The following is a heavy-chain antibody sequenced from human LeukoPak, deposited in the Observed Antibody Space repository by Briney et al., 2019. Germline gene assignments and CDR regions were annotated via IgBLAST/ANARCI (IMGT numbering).Heavy chain of an antibody. Sequence: PGGSLRLSCAASGFTFSSYWMSWVRQAPGKGLEWVANIKQDGSEKYYVDSVKGRFTISRDKAKNSLYLQMNSLRAEDTAVYYCARDGSSWYGGFDPWGQGTLVTVSS. CDR3: ARDGSSWYGGFDP. CDR2: IKQDGSEK. V-gene: IGHV3-7*01. D-gene: IGHD6-13*01. CDR1: GFTFSSYW. J-gene: IGHJ5*02.